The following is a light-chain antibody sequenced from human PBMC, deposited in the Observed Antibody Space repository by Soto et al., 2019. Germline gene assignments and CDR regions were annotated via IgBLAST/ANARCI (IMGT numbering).Light chain of an antibody. CDR3: HSYDSSLSAVV. J-gene: IGLJ2*01. CDR2: GNN. Sequence: QLVLTQPPSVSGAPGQRVIISCTGSNSNIGTGYDVHWYQQLPGTAPKLLIYGNNNRPSGVPDRFSGSKSGASASLAITGLQAEDEADYYCHSYDSSLSAVVFGGGTKLTVL. CDR1: NSNIGTGYD. V-gene: IGLV1-40*01.